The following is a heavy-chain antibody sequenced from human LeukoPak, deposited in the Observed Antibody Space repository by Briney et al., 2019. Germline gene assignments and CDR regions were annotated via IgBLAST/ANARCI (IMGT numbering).Heavy chain of an antibody. V-gene: IGHV1-69*05. CDR3: ARDKNSGECVSNSCYGVWPLDI. D-gene: IGHD2-2*01. Sequence: GASVKVSCKASGGTFSINAITWVRQAPGQGLEWMGGIIPMSETPKYTQKFQGRVTIATDESTNTAYMELSSQRSEDTAVYYCARDKNSGECVSNSCYGVWPLDIWGQGTMVTVSS. CDR2: IIPMSETP. J-gene: IGHJ3*02. CDR1: GGTFSINA.